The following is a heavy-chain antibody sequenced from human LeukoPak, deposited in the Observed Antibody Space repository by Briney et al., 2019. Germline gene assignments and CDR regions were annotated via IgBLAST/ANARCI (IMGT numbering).Heavy chain of an antibody. D-gene: IGHD1-26*01. J-gene: IGHJ4*02. CDR3: ARDRESSPWELLLDY. CDR2: LHHTSST. V-gene: IGHV4-38-2*02. Sequence: SETLSLTFAVSGYSIRSGYYWAWIRQPPGKGLGWIGSLHHTSSTYYNPSLKSRVTMSVDKSNTKFSLKLSSVTAADTALYYCARDRESSPWELLLDYWGQGILVTVSS. CDR1: GYSIRSGYY.